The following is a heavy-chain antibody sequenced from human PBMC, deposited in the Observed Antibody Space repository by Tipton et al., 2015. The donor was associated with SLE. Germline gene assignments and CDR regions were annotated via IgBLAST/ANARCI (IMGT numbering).Heavy chain of an antibody. CDR3: ASDYSNSDYSYYYMDV. D-gene: IGHD4-11*01. V-gene: IGHV4-34*01. Sequence: LRLSCTVSGGSITNYYWTWIRQAPGKGLEWIGEINHSGGTNYNPSLKSRVTISVDTSKNQFSLKLSSVTAADTAVYYCASDYSNSDYSYYYMDVWGKGTTVTVSS. J-gene: IGHJ6*03. CDR1: GGSITNYY. CDR2: INHSGGT.